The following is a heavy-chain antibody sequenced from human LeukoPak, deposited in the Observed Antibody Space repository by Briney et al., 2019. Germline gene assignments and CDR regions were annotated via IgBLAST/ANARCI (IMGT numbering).Heavy chain of an antibody. Sequence: SETLSLTCTVSGGSISNYYWSWIRQPPGKGLEWIGYIYYSGSTNYNPSLKSRVTISVDTSKNQFSLKLTSVTAADTAVYYCASGILSQFYFDYWGQGTLVTVSS. CDR2: IYYSGST. V-gene: IGHV4-59*01. CDR3: ASGILSQFYFDY. D-gene: IGHD3-3*01. CDR1: GGSISNYY. J-gene: IGHJ4*02.